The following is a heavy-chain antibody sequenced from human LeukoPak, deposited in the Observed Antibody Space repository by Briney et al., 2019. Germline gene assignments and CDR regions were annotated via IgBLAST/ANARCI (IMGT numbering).Heavy chain of an antibody. Sequence: PSETLSLTCNVSGESISSHYWSWTRQPPGKGLEWIGYIYYSGSTNYNPSLKSRVTISVDTSKNQFSLKLSSVTAADTAVYYCARVGYSYGLGGYYYCYMDVWGKGTTVTISS. CDR2: IYYSGST. CDR3: ARVGYSYGLGGYYYCYMDV. CDR1: GESISSHY. D-gene: IGHD5-18*01. J-gene: IGHJ6*03. V-gene: IGHV4-59*11.